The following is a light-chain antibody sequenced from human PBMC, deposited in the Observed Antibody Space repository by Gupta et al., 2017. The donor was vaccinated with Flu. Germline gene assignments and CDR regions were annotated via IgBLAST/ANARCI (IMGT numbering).Light chain of an antibody. CDR2: EDK. J-gene: IGLJ3*02. Sequence: GQTARITGAGANIGNNIVSWYQQKPGPAPVLVVYEDKNRPSGIPERFSGSKSGTTATLDITRVEAGDEANYYCRAWDTSDNHGVFGGGTKLTVL. CDR1: NIGNNI. CDR3: RAWDTSDNHGV. V-gene: IGLV3-21*02.